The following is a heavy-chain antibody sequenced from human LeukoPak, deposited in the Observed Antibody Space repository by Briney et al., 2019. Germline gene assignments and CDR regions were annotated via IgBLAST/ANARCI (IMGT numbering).Heavy chain of an antibody. CDR2: INHSGST. CDR1: GGSFSGYY. Sequence: PETLSLTCAVYGGSFSGYYWSWIRQPPGKGLEWIGEINHSGSTNYNPSLKSRVTISVDTSKNQFSLKLSSVTAADTAVYYCARLPESGYGVSDYWGQGTLVTVSS. CDR3: ARLPESGYGVSDY. V-gene: IGHV4-34*01. D-gene: IGHD4-17*01. J-gene: IGHJ4*02.